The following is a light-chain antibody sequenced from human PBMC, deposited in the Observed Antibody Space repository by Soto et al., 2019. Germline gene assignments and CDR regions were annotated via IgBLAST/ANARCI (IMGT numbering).Light chain of an antibody. CDR2: EVS. CDR3: SSYAGSNNFPYV. V-gene: IGLV2-8*01. CDR1: SSDVGGYNY. Sequence: QSALTQPPSASGSPGQSVSISCTGTSSDVGGYNYVSWYQQHPGKAPKLTIYEVSKRPSGVPDRFSGSKSGNTASLTVSGLQAEDEADYYCSSYAGSNNFPYVFGTGTKVTVL. J-gene: IGLJ1*01.